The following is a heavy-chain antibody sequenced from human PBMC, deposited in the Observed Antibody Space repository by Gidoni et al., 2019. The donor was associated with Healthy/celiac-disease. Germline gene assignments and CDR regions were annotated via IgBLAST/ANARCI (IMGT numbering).Heavy chain of an antibody. Sequence: QVQLVESGGGVVQPGRSLSLSCAASGFTCSSYGMHWVRQAPGKGLEWVAVIWYDGSNKYYADSVKGRFTISRDNSKNTLYLQMNSLRAEDTAVYYCARESMVRGVIITGDYWGQGTLVTVSS. J-gene: IGHJ4*02. D-gene: IGHD3-10*01. CDR1: GFTCSSYG. CDR3: ARESMVRGVIITGDY. V-gene: IGHV3-33*01. CDR2: IWYDGSNK.